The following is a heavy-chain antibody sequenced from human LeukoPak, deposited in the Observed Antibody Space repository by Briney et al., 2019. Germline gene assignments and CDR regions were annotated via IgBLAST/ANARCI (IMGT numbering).Heavy chain of an antibody. CDR1: GFTFSSYA. D-gene: IGHD3-10*01. Sequence: GGSLRLSCSAPGFTFSSYAMHWVRQAPGKGLEYVSAISSNGGSTYYADSVKGRFTISRDNSKNTLYLQMSSLRAEDTAVYYCVKARTGSGSSAFDPWGQGTLVTVSS. J-gene: IGHJ5*02. CDR3: VKARTGSGSSAFDP. CDR2: ISSNGGST. V-gene: IGHV3-64D*06.